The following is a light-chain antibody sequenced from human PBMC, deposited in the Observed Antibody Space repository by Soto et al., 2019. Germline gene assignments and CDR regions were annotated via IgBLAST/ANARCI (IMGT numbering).Light chain of an antibody. CDR3: PQGYSPPCT. V-gene: IGKV1-39*01. Sequence: DIQMAQSPSSLSASVGDRVTITCRASQTIASHLTWYQQKPGEAPKVLISDASTLQSGAPSRFSGSGSGTAFTLTISGLQREDFATYYWPQGYSPPCTFGPGTKVDV. J-gene: IGKJ3*01. CDR1: QTIASH. CDR2: DAS.